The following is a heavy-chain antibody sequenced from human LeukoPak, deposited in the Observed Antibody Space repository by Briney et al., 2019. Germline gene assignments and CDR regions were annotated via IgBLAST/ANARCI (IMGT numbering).Heavy chain of an antibody. CDR2: ISGSGGTT. CDR3: AKDWYSSPSFFDS. Sequence: GGSLRLSCAASGFTFSTYAMSWVRQAPGKGLEWVSVISGSGGTTYYADSVKGRFTISRDNSKNTLYLQMNSLRVEDTAIYYCAKDWYSSPSFFDSWGQGTLVTVSS. D-gene: IGHD6-6*01. CDR1: GFTFSTYA. J-gene: IGHJ4*02. V-gene: IGHV3-23*01.